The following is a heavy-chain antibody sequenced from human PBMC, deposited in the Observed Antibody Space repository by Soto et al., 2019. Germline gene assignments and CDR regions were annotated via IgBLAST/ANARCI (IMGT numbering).Heavy chain of an antibody. J-gene: IGHJ4*02. CDR2: IYWDDDK. CDR3: AHSLGYCSGGSCYSIVPEKYYFDY. D-gene: IGHD2-15*01. Sequence: QITLKESGPTLVQPTQTLTLTCTFSGFSLSTSGVGVGWIRQPPGKALEWLALIYWDDDKRYSPSLKSRLTITKDTPKNQVVLTMTNMDPVDTATYYCAHSLGYCSGGSCYSIVPEKYYFDYWGQGTLVTVSS. V-gene: IGHV2-5*02. CDR1: GFSLSTSGVG.